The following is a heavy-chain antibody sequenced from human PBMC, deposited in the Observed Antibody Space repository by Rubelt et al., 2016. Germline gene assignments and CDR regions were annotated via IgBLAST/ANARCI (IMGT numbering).Heavy chain of an antibody. CDR1: GYTFTSYA. CDR2: INAGNGNT. D-gene: IGHD2-8*01. V-gene: IGHV1-3*01. Sequence: QVQLVQSGAEVKKPGASVKVSCKASGYTFTSYAMHWVRQAPGQRLEWMGWINAGNGNTKYSQKFQGRGTITRDTSASTAYMELVSLRSEDTAVYYCARAQRIRLLMVYAPTFDYWGQGTLVTVSS. CDR3: ARAQRIRLLMVYAPTFDY. J-gene: IGHJ4*02.